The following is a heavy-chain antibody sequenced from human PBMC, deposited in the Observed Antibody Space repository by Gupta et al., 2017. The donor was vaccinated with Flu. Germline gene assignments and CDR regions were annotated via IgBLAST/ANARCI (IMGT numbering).Heavy chain of an antibody. J-gene: IGHJ4*02. CDR3: ARGSANLWGDS. CDR2: IWYDGSKK. Sequence: QVRLVESGGGVVQPGTSLRLACVTSGFTFNVYGMHWVRQAPGKGLEWVALIWYDGSKKFYADSVKGRFTISRDNSNNTSYLQMNNVGVEDTGLYYCARGSANLWGDSWGQGTLLTVSS. V-gene: IGHV3-33*04. D-gene: IGHD2-21*01. CDR1: GFTFNVYG.